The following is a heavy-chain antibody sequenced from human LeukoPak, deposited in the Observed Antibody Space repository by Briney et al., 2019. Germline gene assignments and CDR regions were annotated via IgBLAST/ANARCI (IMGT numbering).Heavy chain of an antibody. CDR1: GFTVSSNY. V-gene: IGHV3-66*02. D-gene: IGHD3-3*01. J-gene: IGHJ6*03. CDR3: ARATFWSGYQRDSWYMDV. Sequence: GGSLRLSCAASGFTVSSNYMSWVRQAPGKGLEWASVIYSGGSTYYADSVKGRLIISRDNSKNTLYLQMNSLRAEDTAVYYCARATFWSGYQRDSWYMDVWGKGTPVTVSS. CDR2: IYSGGST.